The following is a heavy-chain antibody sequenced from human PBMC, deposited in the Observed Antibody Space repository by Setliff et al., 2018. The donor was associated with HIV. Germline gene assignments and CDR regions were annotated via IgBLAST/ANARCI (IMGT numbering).Heavy chain of an antibody. CDR1: GGSISSGGYY. J-gene: IGHJ3*02. Sequence: SETLSLTCTVSGGSISSGGYYWSWIRHHPGKGLEWIGYIHYSGNTYYNPSLKSRLTISVDTSKNQFSLKLSSVTAADTAVYYCARGSSFADIWGQGTMVTVSS. D-gene: IGHD2-2*01. V-gene: IGHV4-31*03. CDR2: IHYSGNT. CDR3: ARGSSFADI.